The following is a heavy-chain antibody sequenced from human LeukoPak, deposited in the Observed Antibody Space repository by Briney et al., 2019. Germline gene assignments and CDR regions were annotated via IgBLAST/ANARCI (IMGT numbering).Heavy chain of an antibody. J-gene: IGHJ4*02. CDR3: ARDSDRAAMVTSD. CDR1: GGSISGGDYY. CDR2: IYYSGST. V-gene: IGHV4-30-4*01. Sequence: SETLSLTCTVSGGSISGGDYYWSWIRQPPGKGLEWIGYIYYSGSTYYNPSLKSRVTISVDTSKNQFSLKLSSVTAADTAVYYCARDSDRAAMVTSDWGQGTLVTVSS. D-gene: IGHD5-18*01.